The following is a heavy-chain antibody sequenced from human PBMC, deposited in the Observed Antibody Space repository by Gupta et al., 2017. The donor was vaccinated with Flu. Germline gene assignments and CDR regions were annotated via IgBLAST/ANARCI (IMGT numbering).Heavy chain of an antibody. J-gene: IGHJ4*02. CDR1: GFTFSNTW. CDR2: IKAYIHGGTT. V-gene: IGHV3-15*01. CDR3: VKEPHFDY. D-gene: IGHD1-14*01. Sequence: EVQLVESGGGLIKPGQSLRLSCAASGFTFSNTWMSWVRQAPGKGLAWVGRIKAYIHGGTTDYAAPVKGRFTVSRDDSKNMLFLEMNSLKTEDTAVYFCVKEPHFDYWGQGTLVTVSS.